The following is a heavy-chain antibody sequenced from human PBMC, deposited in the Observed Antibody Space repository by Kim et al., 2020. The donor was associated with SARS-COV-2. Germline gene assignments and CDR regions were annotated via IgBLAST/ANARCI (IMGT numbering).Heavy chain of an antibody. D-gene: IGHD6-13*01. CDR3: AKEHRLAAAGWFDP. CDR2: ISYDGSNK. J-gene: IGHJ5*02. V-gene: IGHV3-30*18. CDR1: GFTFSSYG. Sequence: GGSLRLSCAASGFTFSSYGMHWVRQAPGKGLEWVAVISYDGSNKYYADSVKGRFTISRDNSKNTLYLQMNSLRAEDTAVYYCAKEHRLAAAGWFDPWGQGTLVTVSS.